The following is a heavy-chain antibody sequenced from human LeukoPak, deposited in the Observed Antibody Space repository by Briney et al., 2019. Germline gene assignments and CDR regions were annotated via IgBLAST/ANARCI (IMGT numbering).Heavy chain of an antibody. Sequence: GGSLRLSCAASGFTFSSYGMHWVRQAPGKGLEWVAVIWYDGSNKYYADSVKGRFTISRDNSKNTLYLQMNSLRAEDTAVYYCARDSSYSIGGHFQHWGQGTLVTVSS. CDR2: IWYDGSNK. J-gene: IGHJ1*01. D-gene: IGHD6-25*01. CDR1: GFTFSSYG. CDR3: ARDSSYSIGGHFQH. V-gene: IGHV3-33*01.